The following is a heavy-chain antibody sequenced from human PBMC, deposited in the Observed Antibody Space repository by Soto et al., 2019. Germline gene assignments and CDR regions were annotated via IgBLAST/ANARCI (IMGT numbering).Heavy chain of an antibody. CDR1: GGSFSNYY. J-gene: IGHJ6*02. V-gene: IGHV4-34*01. D-gene: IGHD3-3*01. CDR2: INHSGRA. CDR3: ARARLRSLEWSYSAKGRFQYNGMDV. Sequence: ETLSLTCAVYGGSFSNYYWTWIRQPPGKGLEWIGEINHSGRANYNPSLKSRVTISEDTSKNQFSLKLNYVTAADAAVYYCARARLRSLEWSYSAKGRFQYNGMDVWGQGXTVTVYS.